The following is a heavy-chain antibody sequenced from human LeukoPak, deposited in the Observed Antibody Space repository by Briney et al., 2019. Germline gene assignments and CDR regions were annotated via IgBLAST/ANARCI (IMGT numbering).Heavy chain of an antibody. CDR2: IPYDGSNK. CDR1: GFTFSTYG. V-gene: IGHV3-30*02. D-gene: IGHD5-12*01. J-gene: IGHJ4*02. CDR3: AKVVYSGYDRGFDY. Sequence: GGSLRLSCAASGFTFSTYGMHWVRQAPGKGLEWMAFIPYDGSNKYYADSVKGRFTISRDNSKNTLYLQMNSLRAEDTAVYYCAKVVYSGYDRGFDYWGQGTLVTVSS.